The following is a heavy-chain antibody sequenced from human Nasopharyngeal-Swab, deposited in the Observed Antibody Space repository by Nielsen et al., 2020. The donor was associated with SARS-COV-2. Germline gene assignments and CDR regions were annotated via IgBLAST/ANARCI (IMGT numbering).Heavy chain of an antibody. CDR2: IYTSGST. Sequence: SETLSLTCTVSGGSISSGSYYWSWIRQPAGKGLEWIGRIYTSGSTNYNPPLKSRVTISVDTSKNQFSLKLSSVTAADTAVYYCARGDGDYYEDYFDYWGQGTLVTVSS. D-gene: IGHD4-17*01. CDR3: ARGDGDYYEDYFDY. V-gene: IGHV4-61*02. J-gene: IGHJ4*02. CDR1: GGSISSGSYY.